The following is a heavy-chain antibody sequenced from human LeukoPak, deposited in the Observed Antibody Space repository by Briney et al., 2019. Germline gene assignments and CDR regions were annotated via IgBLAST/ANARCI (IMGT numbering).Heavy chain of an antibody. V-gene: IGHV4-34*01. CDR1: GGSFSGYY. D-gene: IGHD3-3*01. J-gene: IGHJ5*02. CDR2: INHSGST. CDR3: ARVDSDFWSGYYRGSNWFDP. Sequence: PSETLSLTCAVYGGSFSGYYWSWIRQPPGKGLEWIGEINHSGSTNYNPSLKSRVTISVDTSKNQFSLKLSSVTAADTAVYYCARVDSDFWSGYYRGSNWFDPWGQGTLVTVSS.